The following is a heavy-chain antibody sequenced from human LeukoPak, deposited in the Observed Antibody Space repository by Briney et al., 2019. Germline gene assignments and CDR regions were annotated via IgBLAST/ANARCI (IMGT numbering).Heavy chain of an antibody. CDR3: ARDRWQWLVPHAFDI. V-gene: IGHV3-48*03. CDR2: ISSSGSTI. D-gene: IGHD6-19*01. J-gene: IGHJ3*02. CDR1: GFTFSSYE. Sequence: GGSLRLSCAASGFTFSSYEMNWVRQAPGKGLEWVSYISSSGSTIYYADSVKGRFTISRDNAKNSLYLQMNSLRAEDTAVYYCARDRWQWLVPHAFDIWGQGTMVTVSS.